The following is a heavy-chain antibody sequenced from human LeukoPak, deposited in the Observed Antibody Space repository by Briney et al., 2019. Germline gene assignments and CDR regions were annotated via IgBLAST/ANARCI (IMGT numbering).Heavy chain of an antibody. CDR1: GGSISSGGYY. J-gene: IGHJ4*02. V-gene: IGHV4-31*03. D-gene: IGHD3-16*02. CDR2: IYYSGST. CDR3: ARDRGYDYVWGSYRYTDY. Sequence: PSQTLSLTCTVSGGSISSGGYYWSWIRQHPGKGLEWIWYIYYSGSTYYNPSLKSRVTISVDTSKNQFSLKLSSVTAADTAVYYCARDRGYDYVWGSYRYTDYWGQGTLVTVSS.